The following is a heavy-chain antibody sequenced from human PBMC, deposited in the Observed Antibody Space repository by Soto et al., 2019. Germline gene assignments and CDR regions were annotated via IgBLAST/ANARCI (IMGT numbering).Heavy chain of an antibody. CDR2: TSYDGRNK. Sequence: QVQLVESGGGVVQPGRSLRLACAASGFTFSTHAMHWVRQAPGKGLEWVAVTSYDGRNKYYADSVKGRFTISRDNSETTLYLEMNSLRPEDTAIYYCARDWGSSGWFRGGDYWGQGTLVTVTS. CDR3: ARDWGSSGWFRGGDY. J-gene: IGHJ4*02. CDR1: GFTFSTHA. V-gene: IGHV3-30*04. D-gene: IGHD6-19*01.